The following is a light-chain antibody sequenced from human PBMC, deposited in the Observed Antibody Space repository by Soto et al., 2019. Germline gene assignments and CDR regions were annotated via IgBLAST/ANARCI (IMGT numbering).Light chain of an antibody. CDR2: DAS. Sequence: DIQMTQSPSSLSASVGVRVTITCQASQDISNYLNWYQQKPGKAPKLLIYDASNLETGVPSRFSGSGSGTDFTFTISSLQPEDIATYYCQQYDNLLGTFGQGTKVEIK. J-gene: IGKJ1*01. CDR3: QQYDNLLGT. V-gene: IGKV1-33*01. CDR1: QDISNY.